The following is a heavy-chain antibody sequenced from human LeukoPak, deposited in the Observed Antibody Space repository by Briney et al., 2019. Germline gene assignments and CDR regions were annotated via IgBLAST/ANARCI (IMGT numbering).Heavy chain of an antibody. J-gene: IGHJ4*02. Sequence: SETLSLTCTVSGGSISSYYWSWIRQLPGKGLEWIGYIYYSGSTNYNPSLKSRVTISVDTSKNQFSLKLSSVTAAGTAVYYCARGDGDYVSYWGQGTLVTVSS. CDR3: ARGDGDYVSY. CDR2: IYYSGST. CDR1: GGSISSYY. D-gene: IGHD4-17*01. V-gene: IGHV4-59*01.